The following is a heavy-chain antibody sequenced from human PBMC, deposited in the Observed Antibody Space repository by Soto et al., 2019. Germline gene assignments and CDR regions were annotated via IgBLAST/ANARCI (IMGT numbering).Heavy chain of an antibody. J-gene: IGHJ3*02. D-gene: IGHD2-15*01. V-gene: IGHV1-8*01. CDR3: ARYPYTSYCSDGSCSYDAFDI. Sequence: QVQMVQSGAEVKKPGASVKVSCRASGYSFTSYDVNWVRQATGQGLEWMGWMNPNSGNTAFAEKFEGRVTMTRDTPISTADMELSGLTSEDTAVYYCARYPYTSYCSDGSCSYDAFDIWGQGTVVTVSS. CDR1: GYSFTSYD. CDR2: MNPNSGNT.